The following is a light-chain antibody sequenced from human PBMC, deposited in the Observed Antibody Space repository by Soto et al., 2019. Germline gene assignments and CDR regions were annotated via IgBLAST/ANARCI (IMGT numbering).Light chain of an antibody. V-gene: IGKV3-20*01. CDR2: GAS. CDR3: QPFRA. CDR1: QSVSSSY. J-gene: IGKJ5*01. Sequence: EVVLSQSPGTLSLSPGERATLSCRASQSVSSSYVALYHQELGQAPRLLTYGASGRATGIPDRFSGSGSGTDFTLTISRLEPEDFVLYYCQPFRAFGQGTRLEIK.